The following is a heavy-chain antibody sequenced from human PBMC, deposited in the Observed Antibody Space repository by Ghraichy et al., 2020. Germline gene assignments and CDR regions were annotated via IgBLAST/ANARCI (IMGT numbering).Heavy chain of an antibody. J-gene: IGHJ4*02. CDR1: GYTFTGYY. Sequence: ASVKVSCKASGYTFTGYYMHWVRQAPGQRLEWMGWINPNSGGTNYAQKFQGRVTMTRDTSISTAYMELSRLRSDDTAVYYCARIAAAGTIRPYWGQGTLVTVSS. CDR2: INPNSGGT. CDR3: ARIAAAGTIRPY. D-gene: IGHD6-13*01. V-gene: IGHV1-2*02.